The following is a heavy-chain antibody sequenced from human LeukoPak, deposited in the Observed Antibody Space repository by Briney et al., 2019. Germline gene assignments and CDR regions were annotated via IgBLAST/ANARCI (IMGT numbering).Heavy chain of an antibody. Sequence: GGSLRLSCAASGFTFSSYSMNWVRQAPGKGLEWASSISSSSSYIYYADSVKGRFTISRDNARNSLYLQMNSLRAEDTAVYYCARETYCGGDCYVQYYFDYWGQGTLVTVSS. CDR2: ISSSSSYI. J-gene: IGHJ4*02. CDR1: GFTFSSYS. V-gene: IGHV3-21*01. D-gene: IGHD2-21*02. CDR3: ARETYCGGDCYVQYYFDY.